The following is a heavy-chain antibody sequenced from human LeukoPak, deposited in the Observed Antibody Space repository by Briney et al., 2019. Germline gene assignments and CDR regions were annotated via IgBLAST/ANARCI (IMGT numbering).Heavy chain of an antibody. Sequence: GGSLRLSCAASGFSFSSFWMTWVRQAPGKGLAWVANINQDASEKYYVDSVKGRFTISRDNSKNTLYLQMNSLRAEDTAVYYCAKDRFSSSWFDGSDIWGQGTVVTVSS. CDR1: GFSFSSFW. V-gene: IGHV3-7*03. D-gene: IGHD6-13*01. J-gene: IGHJ3*02. CDR3: AKDRFSSSWFDGSDI. CDR2: INQDASEK.